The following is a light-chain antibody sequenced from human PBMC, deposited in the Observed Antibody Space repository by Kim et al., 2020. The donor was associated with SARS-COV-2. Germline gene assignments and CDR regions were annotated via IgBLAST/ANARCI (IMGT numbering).Light chain of an antibody. CDR3: SSYAGTNNFYV. J-gene: IGLJ1*01. CDR1: SSDVGGYNF. V-gene: IGLV2-8*01. CDR2: DVN. Sequence: QSVPISCTGTSSDVGGYNFASWPQQHPGKAPKLIIYDVNKRPSGVPNRFSGSKSGNTASLTVSGLQAEDEADYYCSSYAGTNNFYVFGTGTQLTVL.